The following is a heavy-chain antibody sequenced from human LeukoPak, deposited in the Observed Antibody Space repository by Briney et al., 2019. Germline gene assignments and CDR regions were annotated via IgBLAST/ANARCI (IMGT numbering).Heavy chain of an antibody. CDR3: AKGTNWNFDY. CDR1: GFTFSSYG. D-gene: IGHD1-20*01. CDR2: IWYDGSNK. V-gene: IGHV3-33*06. J-gene: IGHJ4*02. Sequence: GRSLRLSCAASGFTFSSYGMHWFRQAPGKGLEWVAVIWYDGSNKYYADSVKGRFTISRDNSKNTLYLQMNSLRAEDTAVYYCAKGTNWNFDYWGQGTLVTVSS.